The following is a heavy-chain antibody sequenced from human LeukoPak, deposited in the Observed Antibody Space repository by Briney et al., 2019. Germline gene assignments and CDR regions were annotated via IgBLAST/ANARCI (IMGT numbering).Heavy chain of an antibody. CDR3: AKPTRGSGSFLIDF. CDR1: GFTFSSYG. Sequence: GRSLRLSCAASGFTFSSYGMHWARQAPGKGLGWVAVIWNDGSDKYYADSVKGRFTISRDNSKNTLYLQMNSLRAEDTAVYYCAKPTRGSGSFLIDFWGQGTLVTVSS. J-gene: IGHJ4*02. CDR2: IWNDGSDK. D-gene: IGHD1-26*01. V-gene: IGHV3-33*06.